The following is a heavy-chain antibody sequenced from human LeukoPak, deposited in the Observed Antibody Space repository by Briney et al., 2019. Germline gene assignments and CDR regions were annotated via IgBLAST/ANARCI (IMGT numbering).Heavy chain of an antibody. CDR2: ISYDGSNK. J-gene: IGHJ4*02. CDR3: AKDGPDYFDY. V-gene: IGHV3-30*18. Sequence: GGSLRLSCAASGFTFSSYGMHRVRQAPGKGLEWVAVISYDGSNKYYADSVKGRFTISRDNSKNTLYLQMNSLRAEDTAVYYCAKDGPDYFDYWGQGTLVTVSS. CDR1: GFTFSSYG.